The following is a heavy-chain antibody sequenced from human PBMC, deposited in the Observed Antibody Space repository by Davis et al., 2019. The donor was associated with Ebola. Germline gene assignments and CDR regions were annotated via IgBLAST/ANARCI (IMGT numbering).Heavy chain of an antibody. V-gene: IGHV3-48*04. CDR3: ARGFYYDGSGSYYVFDY. CDR2: ISSSGSTI. CDR1: GFTFSTYS. J-gene: IGHJ4*02. Sequence: GESLKISCAASGFTFSTYSMNWVRQAPGKGLEWVSYISSSGSTIYYADSVKGRFTISRDNAKNSLYLQMNSLRAEDTAVYYCARGFYYDGSGSYYVFDYWGQGTLVTVSS. D-gene: IGHD3-22*01.